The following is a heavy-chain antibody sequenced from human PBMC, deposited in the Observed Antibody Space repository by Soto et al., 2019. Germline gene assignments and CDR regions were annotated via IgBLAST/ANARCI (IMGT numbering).Heavy chain of an antibody. Sequence: QVQLVQSGAEVKKPGSSVKVSCKASGGTFSSYAISWVRRAPGQGLEWMGGIIPIFGTANYAQKFQGRVTISADESTSTGYMELSSLRSEDTAVYYCAVTAKQLVGASGEYYFDYWGQGTLVTVSS. D-gene: IGHD6-6*01. CDR2: IIPIFGTA. J-gene: IGHJ4*02. V-gene: IGHV1-69*12. CDR1: GGTFSSYA. CDR3: AVTAKQLVGASGEYYFDY.